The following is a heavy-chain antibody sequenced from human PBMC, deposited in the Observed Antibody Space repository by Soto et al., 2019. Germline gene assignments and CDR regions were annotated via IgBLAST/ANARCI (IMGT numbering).Heavy chain of an antibody. CDR1: GYSFTSYW. CDR2: IDPGDTYT. V-gene: IGHV5-10-1*01. J-gene: IGHJ6*02. CDR3: AIHPTYSSGWPPTHYYYGMDV. D-gene: IGHD6-19*01. Sequence: GESLKISCKGSGYSFTSYWISWVRQMPGKGLEWMGRIDPGDTYTNYSPSFQGHVTISADKSISTAYLQWSSLKASDTAMYYCAIHPTYSSGWPPTHYYYGMDVWGQGTTVTVSS.